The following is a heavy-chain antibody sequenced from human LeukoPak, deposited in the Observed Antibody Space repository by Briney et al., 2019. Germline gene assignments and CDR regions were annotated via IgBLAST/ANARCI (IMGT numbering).Heavy chain of an antibody. CDR3: ARFGEYYDSNYGNSENWFDP. Sequence: SETLSLTCTVSGGSISSYYWSWIRQPAGKGLEGIGRIYTSGSTNYNPSLKSRVTMSVDTSKNQFSLKLSSVTAADTAVYYCARFGEYYDSNYGNSENWFDPWGQGTLVTVSS. V-gene: IGHV4-4*07. CDR1: GGSISSYY. CDR2: IYTSGST. D-gene: IGHD3-22*01. J-gene: IGHJ5*02.